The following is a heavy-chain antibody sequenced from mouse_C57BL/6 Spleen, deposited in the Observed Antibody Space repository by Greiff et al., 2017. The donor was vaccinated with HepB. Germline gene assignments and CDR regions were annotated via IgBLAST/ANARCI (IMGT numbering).Heavy chain of an antibody. D-gene: IGHD1-1*01. CDR1: GYTFTSYW. V-gene: IGHV1-72*01. CDR2: IDPDSGGT. J-gene: IGHJ4*01. Sequence: QVQLQQPGAELVKPGASVKLSCKASGYTFTSYWMHWVKQRPGRGLEWIGRIDPDSGGTKYNEKLKSKATLNVDKPSSTAYMQLSSLTSEASAVYYCARWSTTVVGHYAMDYWGQGTSVTVSS. CDR3: ARWSTTVVGHYAMDY.